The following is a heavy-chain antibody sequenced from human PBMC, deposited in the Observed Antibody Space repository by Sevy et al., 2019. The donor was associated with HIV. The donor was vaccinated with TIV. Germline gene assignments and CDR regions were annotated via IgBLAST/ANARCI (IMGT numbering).Heavy chain of an antibody. CDR3: ARGLRNTIFGVVIGRNWFDP. CDR2: MNPNSGNT. V-gene: IGHV1-8*01. Sequence: ASVKVSCKASGYTFTSYDINWVRQATGQGLEWMGWMNPNSGNTGYAQKFQGRVTMTRNTSISTAYMELSSLRSEDTGVYYCARGLRNTIFGVVIGRNWFDPWGQGTLVTVSS. J-gene: IGHJ5*02. D-gene: IGHD3-3*01. CDR1: GYTFTSYD.